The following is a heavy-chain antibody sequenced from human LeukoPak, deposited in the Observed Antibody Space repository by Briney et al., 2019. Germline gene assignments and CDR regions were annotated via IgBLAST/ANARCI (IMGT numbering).Heavy chain of an antibody. Sequence: ASVKVSCKASGYTFTGYYMHWVRQAPGQGLEWMGWINPNSGGTNYAQKFQGRVTMTRDTSISTAYMELSRLRSDDTAVYYCGRVYSSGWYAGMDVWGQGTTVTVSS. CDR2: INPNSGGT. D-gene: IGHD6-19*01. CDR1: GYTFTGYY. V-gene: IGHV1-2*02. CDR3: GRVYSSGWYAGMDV. J-gene: IGHJ6*02.